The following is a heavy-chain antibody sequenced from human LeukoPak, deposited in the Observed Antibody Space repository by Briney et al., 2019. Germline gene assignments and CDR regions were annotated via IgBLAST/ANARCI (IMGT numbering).Heavy chain of an antibody. D-gene: IGHD3-22*01. J-gene: IGHJ4*02. Sequence: GASVKVSCKASGYTFTSYGISWVRQAPGQGLEWMGWISAYNGNTNYAQKLQGRVTMTTDTSTSTAYMELRSLRSDDTAAYYCARDWYYYDSSGYYNFDYWGQGTLVTVSS. CDR3: ARDWYYYDSSGYYNFDY. CDR2: ISAYNGNT. V-gene: IGHV1-18*01. CDR1: GYTFTSYG.